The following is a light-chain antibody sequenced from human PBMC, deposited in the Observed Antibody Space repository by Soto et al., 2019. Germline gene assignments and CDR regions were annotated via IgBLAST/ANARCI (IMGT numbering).Light chain of an antibody. CDR3: QKYNSAPPT. V-gene: IGKV1-27*01. J-gene: IGKJ5*01. CDR1: QGISNY. Sequence: DIQITQSPSSLSASVGDRVTITCRASQGISNYLAWYQQKPGKVPKLLIYAASTLHSGVPSRFSGSGSGTDFTLTISSLQPEDGATYYCQKYNSAPPTFGQGTRLEIK. CDR2: AAS.